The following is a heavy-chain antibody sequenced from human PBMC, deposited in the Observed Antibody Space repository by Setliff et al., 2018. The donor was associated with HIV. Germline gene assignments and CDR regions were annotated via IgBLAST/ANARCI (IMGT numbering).Heavy chain of an antibody. J-gene: IGHJ4*02. CDR3: ASRRAAMWHGLFVGFEN. D-gene: IGHD1-26*01. CDR2: INHSGST. Sequence: SETLSLTCAVYGGSFSGSYWSWIRQPPGKGLEWIGEINHSGSTNYSPSLKSRVTISVDTSKNQFSLKLSSVTAADTAVYYCASRRAAMWHGLFVGFENWGQGTLVTVSS. CDR1: GGSFSGSY. V-gene: IGHV4-34*01.